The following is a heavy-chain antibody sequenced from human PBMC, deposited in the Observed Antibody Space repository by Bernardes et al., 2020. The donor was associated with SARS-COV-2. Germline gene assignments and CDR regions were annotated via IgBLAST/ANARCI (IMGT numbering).Heavy chain of an antibody. CDR2: ISYDGSNK. CDR3: AKDQSDNWNVKIYYYYGMDV. D-gene: IGHD1-20*01. V-gene: IGHV3-30*18. CDR1: GFTFSSYG. J-gene: IGHJ6*02. Sequence: GGSLRLSCAASGFTFSSYGMHWVRQAPGKGLEWVAVISYDGSNKYYADSVKGRFTISRDNSKNTLYLQMNSLRAEDTAVYYCAKDQSDNWNVKIYYYYGMDVWGQGTTVTVSS.